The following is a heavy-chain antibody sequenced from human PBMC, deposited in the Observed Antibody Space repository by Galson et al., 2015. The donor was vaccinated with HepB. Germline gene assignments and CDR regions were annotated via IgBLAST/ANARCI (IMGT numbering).Heavy chain of an antibody. Sequence: SLRLSCAVSDFIFSSYSMSWVRQAPGKGLEWVSAISGSGGTTYYADSVRGRFTISRDNTKRTLYLQMNRLRGEDTALYYCAKDRNSTSPGTYGMDVWGQGTTVTVFS. V-gene: IGHV3-23*01. CDR1: DFIFSSYS. J-gene: IGHJ6*02. D-gene: IGHD6-6*01. CDR2: ISGSGGTT. CDR3: AKDRNSTSPGTYGMDV.